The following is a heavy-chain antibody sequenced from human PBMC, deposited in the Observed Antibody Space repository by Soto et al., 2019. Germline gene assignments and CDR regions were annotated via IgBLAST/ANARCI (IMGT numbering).Heavy chain of an antibody. CDR1: GFTLSAYW. J-gene: IGHJ3*02. D-gene: IGHD6-13*01. Sequence: EVQLEESGGDLVQPGGSLRLSCAASGFTLSAYWMTWVRQDPGTGLEWVANINRDGSKKSYLDSVRGRFTISRDNVGNSLYLPMDSLRAHDTALYYGARHVSPGFSSLYLDAFDIWGQGTMVTVSS. CDR3: ARHVSPGFSSLYLDAFDI. V-gene: IGHV3-7*05. CDR2: INRDGSKK.